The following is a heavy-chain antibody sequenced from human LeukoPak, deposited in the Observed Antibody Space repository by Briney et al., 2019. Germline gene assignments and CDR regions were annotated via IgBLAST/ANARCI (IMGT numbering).Heavy chain of an antibody. D-gene: IGHD6-19*01. CDR3: AKDSSGWFYYYYMDV. CDR1: GFTFSSYG. J-gene: IGHJ6*03. V-gene: IGHV3-30*18. Sequence: GGSLRLSCAASGFTFSSYGMHWVRQAPGKGLEWVAVISYDGSNKYYADSVKGRFTISRDKSKNTLYLQMNSLRAEDTAVYYCAKDSSGWFYYYYMDVWGQGTLVTVSS. CDR2: ISYDGSNK.